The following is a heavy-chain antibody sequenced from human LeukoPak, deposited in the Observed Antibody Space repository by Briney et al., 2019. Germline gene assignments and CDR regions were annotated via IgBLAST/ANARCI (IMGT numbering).Heavy chain of an antibody. CDR3: ARERDGRFFDY. J-gene: IGHJ4*02. CDR2: IKQDGSEK. D-gene: IGHD5-24*01. V-gene: IGHV3-7*01. Sequence: PGGSLRLSCAVSGFSVSGYWMTWVRQAPGKGLEWVANIKQDGSEKNYVDSVKGRFTISRDNAENSLFLQMNSLRVEDTAVYYCARERDGRFFDYWGQGTLVTVSS. CDR1: GFSVSGYW.